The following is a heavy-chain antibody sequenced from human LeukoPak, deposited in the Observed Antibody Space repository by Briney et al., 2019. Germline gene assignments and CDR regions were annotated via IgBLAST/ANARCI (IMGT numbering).Heavy chain of an antibody. CDR2: PSYSGST. CDR3: ARAYLHYCDSSGYLYYFDY. Sequence: PSETLSLTCTVSAPSIRSHSWSWIRQPPGRGLEWIGYPSYSGSTDYNPSLKSRVTMSVDTSKNQFSLKLSSVTAADTAVYYCARAYLHYCDSSGYLYYFDYWGQGTLVTVSS. V-gene: IGHV4-59*11. CDR1: APSIRSHS. J-gene: IGHJ4*02. D-gene: IGHD3-22*01.